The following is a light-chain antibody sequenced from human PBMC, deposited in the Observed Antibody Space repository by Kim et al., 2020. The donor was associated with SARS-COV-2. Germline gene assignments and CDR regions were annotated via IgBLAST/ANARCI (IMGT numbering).Light chain of an antibody. CDR3: CSYAGSSTYVV. CDR1: SSDVGSYNL. V-gene: IGLV2-23*02. CDR2: EVS. Sequence: QSITISCTGTSSDVGSYNLVSWDQQHPGKAPKLMIYEVSKRPSGVSNRFSGSKSGDTASLTISGLQAEDEADYYCCSYAGSSTYVVFGGGTQLTVL. J-gene: IGLJ2*01.